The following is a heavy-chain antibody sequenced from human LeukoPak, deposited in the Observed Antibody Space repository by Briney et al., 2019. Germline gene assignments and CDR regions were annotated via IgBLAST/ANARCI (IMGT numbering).Heavy chain of an antibody. CDR3: ARAIVVVPAALNDAFDI. J-gene: IGHJ3*02. Sequence: SETLSLTCTVSGGSISSYYWSWIRQPAGKGLEWIGRIYTSGSTNYNPSLKSRVTMSVDTSKNQFSLKLSSVTAADTAVYYCARAIVVVPAALNDAFDIWGQGTMVTVSS. CDR1: GGSISSYY. CDR2: IYTSGST. V-gene: IGHV4-4*07. D-gene: IGHD2-2*01.